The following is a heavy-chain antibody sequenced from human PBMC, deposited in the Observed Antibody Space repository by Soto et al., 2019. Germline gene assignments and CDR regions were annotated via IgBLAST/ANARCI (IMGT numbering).Heavy chain of an antibody. Sequence: PGESLKISCKGSGYSFTSYWIGWVRQMPGKGLEWMGIIYPGDSDTRYSPSFQGQVTISADKSISTAYLQWSSLKASDTAMYYCARSTYDFWSGYSSGYYMDVWGKGTTVTVSS. CDR1: GYSFTSYW. CDR2: IYPGDSDT. CDR3: ARSTYDFWSGYSSGYYMDV. J-gene: IGHJ6*03. D-gene: IGHD3-3*01. V-gene: IGHV5-51*01.